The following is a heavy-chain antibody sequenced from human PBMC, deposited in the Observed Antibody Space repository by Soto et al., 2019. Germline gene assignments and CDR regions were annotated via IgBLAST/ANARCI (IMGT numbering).Heavy chain of an antibody. J-gene: IGHJ3*02. CDR1: GGSVSSNSAA. V-gene: IGHV6-1*01. CDR3: ARSQSRAFDI. Sequence: SQTLSLTCAISGGSVSSNSAAWNWIRQSPSRGLEWLGKTFYRSNWYNEYAVSVKSRITINPDTSKNQFSLQLNSVTPEDTAVYYSARSQSRAFDIWGQGTMVTVSS. CDR2: TFYRSNWYN.